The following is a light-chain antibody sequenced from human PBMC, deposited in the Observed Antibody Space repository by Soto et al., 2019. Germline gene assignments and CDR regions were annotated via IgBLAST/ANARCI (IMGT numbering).Light chain of an antibody. V-gene: IGKV3-20*01. CDR3: QQYGSSLT. CDR2: GAS. Sequence: EIVLTQSPATLSVSPGERATLSCRASQSVSSSYLAWYQQKPGQAPRLLIYGASSRATGIPDRFSGSGSGTDFTLTISRLEPEDFAVYYCQQYGSSLTLGQGTKVDI. CDR1: QSVSSSY. J-gene: IGKJ1*01.